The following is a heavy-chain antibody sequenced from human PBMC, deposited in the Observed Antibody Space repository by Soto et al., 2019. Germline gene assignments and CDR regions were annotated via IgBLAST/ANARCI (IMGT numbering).Heavy chain of an antibody. Sequence: ASVKLSGKASGCTFSSYAISWVRQAPGQGLEWMGGIIPIFDTADYAQKFQGRVTITADESTSTAYMELSSLRSEDTAVYYCASPPIVATIVNYYYGMDVWGQGTTVTVSS. CDR3: ASPPIVATIVNYYYGMDV. CDR2: IIPIFDTA. CDR1: GCTFSSYA. J-gene: IGHJ6*02. V-gene: IGHV1-69*13. D-gene: IGHD5-12*01.